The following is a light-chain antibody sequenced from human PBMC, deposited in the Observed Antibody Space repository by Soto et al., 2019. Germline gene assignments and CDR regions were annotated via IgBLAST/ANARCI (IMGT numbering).Light chain of an antibody. CDR2: DVT. Sequence: QSALTQPPSVSGSPGQSVAISCSGSSSDVGSNNRVSWCQQSPGAAPKLMIYDVTNRPSGVPDRFSGSKSGNTASLTISGLQAEDEADYYCTSFSTSSTYVFGTGSKVTV. CDR3: TSFSTSSTYV. CDR1: SSDVGSNNR. J-gene: IGLJ1*01. V-gene: IGLV2-18*02.